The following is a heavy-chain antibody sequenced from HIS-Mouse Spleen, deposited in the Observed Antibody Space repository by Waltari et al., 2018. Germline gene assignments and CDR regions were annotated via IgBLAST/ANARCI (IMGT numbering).Heavy chain of an antibody. V-gene: IGHV4-39*07. CDR2: IYYSGST. CDR1: GGSISSSILY. J-gene: IGHJ2*01. CDR3: AREIPYSSSWYDWYFDL. D-gene: IGHD6-13*01. Sequence: QLQLQESGPGLVKPSETLSLTCTVSGGSISSSILYLGRIRQPPGMGVEWFWSIYYSGSTYYNPSLKSRVTISVDTSKNQFSLKLSSVTAADTAVYYCAREIPYSSSWYDWYFDLWGRGTLVTVSS.